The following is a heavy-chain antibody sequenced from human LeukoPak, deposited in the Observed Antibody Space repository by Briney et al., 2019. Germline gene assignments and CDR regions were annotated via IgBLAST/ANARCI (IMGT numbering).Heavy chain of an antibody. D-gene: IGHD2-8*02. V-gene: IGHV3-23*01. Sequence: GGSLRLSCAASGFTFSNYAMNWVRQAPGKGLEWVSTISGVGDSTYYAESVKGRFIISRDNSRRTLYLQMNSLRPDDTALYYCAKDGSWSCTDWGQGTPVTVSS. CDR1: GFTFSNYA. CDR2: ISGVGDST. J-gene: IGHJ4*02. CDR3: AKDGSWSCTD.